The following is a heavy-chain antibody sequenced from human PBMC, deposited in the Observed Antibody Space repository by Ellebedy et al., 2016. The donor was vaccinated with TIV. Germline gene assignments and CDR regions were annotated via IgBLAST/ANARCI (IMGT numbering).Heavy chain of an antibody. CDR1: GDSLSRSSYY. CDR2: FYYSGDT. J-gene: IGHJ5*01. CDR3: ARNPPTYNWVDS. V-gene: IGHV4-39*01. Sequence: PGGSLRLSCTVSGDSLSRSSYYWGWFRQPPGKGLEWIGNFYYSGDTDYTPSLKSRVTMSVDTSKNQFSLNLRSVTAADTAVYYCARNPPTYNWVDSWGQGILVTVSS.